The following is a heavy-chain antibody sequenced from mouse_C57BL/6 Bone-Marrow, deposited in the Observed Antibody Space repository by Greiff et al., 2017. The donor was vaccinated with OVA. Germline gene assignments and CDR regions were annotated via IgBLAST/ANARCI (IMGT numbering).Heavy chain of an antibody. CDR1: GYTFTDYY. CDR3: ARSGGIYYYGLYYFDY. V-gene: IGHV1-77*01. D-gene: IGHD1-1*01. Sequence: VQRQQSGAELVKPGASVKISCKASGYTFTDYYINWVKQRPGQGLEWIGKIGPGSGSTYYNEKFKGKATLTADKSSSTAYMQLSSLTSEDSAVYFCARSGGIYYYGLYYFDYWGQGTTLTVSS. J-gene: IGHJ2*01. CDR2: IGPGSGST.